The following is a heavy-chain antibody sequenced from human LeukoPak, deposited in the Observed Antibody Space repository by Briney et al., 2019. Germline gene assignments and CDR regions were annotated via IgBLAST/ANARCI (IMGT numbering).Heavy chain of an antibody. D-gene: IGHD2-2*01. CDR2: ISAYNGNT. V-gene: IGHV1-18*01. CDR3: ARGYCSSTSCPYGMDV. J-gene: IGHJ6*02. Sequence: ASVKVSCKASGYTFTSYGISWVRQAPGRGLEWMGWISAYNGNTNYAQKLQGRVTMTTDTSTSTAYMELRSLRSDDTAVYYCARGYCSSTSCPYGMDVWSQGTTVTVSS. CDR1: GYTFTSYG.